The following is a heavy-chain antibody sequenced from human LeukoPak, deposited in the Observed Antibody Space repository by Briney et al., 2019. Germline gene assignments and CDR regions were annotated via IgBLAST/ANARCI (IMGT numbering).Heavy chain of an antibody. V-gene: IGHV1-8*03. D-gene: IGHD3-9*01. CDR2: MNPNSGNT. J-gene: IGHJ4*02. CDR1: GYTFTSYD. Sequence: ASVKVSCKASGYTFTSYDINWVRQATGQGLEWMGWMNPNSGNTGYAQKFQGRVTITRNTSISTAYMELNSLRAEDTAVYYCAKSHDILTGPLAIWGQGTLVTVSS. CDR3: AKSHDILTGPLAI.